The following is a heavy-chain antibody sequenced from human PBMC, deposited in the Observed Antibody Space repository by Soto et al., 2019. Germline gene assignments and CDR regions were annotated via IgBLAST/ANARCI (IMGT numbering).Heavy chain of an antibody. CDR3: AKDAGTYAFTVPDY. D-gene: IGHD1-26*01. CDR1: EFTFSSYA. Sequence: EVQLLESGGGLVQPGGSLRLSCAASEFTFSSYAMSWVRQAPGKGLEWVSTISGSGGTSYYADSVKGRFTISRDNSKNTLYLQMDSVRAEDKAVYYCAKDAGTYAFTVPDYWGQGTLVTVSA. V-gene: IGHV3-23*01. CDR2: ISGSGGTS. J-gene: IGHJ4*02.